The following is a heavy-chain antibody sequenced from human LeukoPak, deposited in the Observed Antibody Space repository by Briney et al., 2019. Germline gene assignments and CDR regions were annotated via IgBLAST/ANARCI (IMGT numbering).Heavy chain of an antibody. CDR3: VRPPGYSGYYFDY. Sequence: GGSLRLSCAASGFTFSSYAMHWVRQAPGKGLEWVAVISYDGSNKYYADFVKGRFTISRDNSKNTLYLQMNSLRAEDTAVYYCVRPPGYSGYYFDYWGQGTLVTVSS. D-gene: IGHD5-12*01. CDR2: ISYDGSNK. CDR1: GFTFSSYA. V-gene: IGHV3-30-3*01. J-gene: IGHJ4*02.